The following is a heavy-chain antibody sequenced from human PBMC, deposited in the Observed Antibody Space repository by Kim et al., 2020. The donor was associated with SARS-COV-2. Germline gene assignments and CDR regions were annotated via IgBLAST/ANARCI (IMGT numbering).Heavy chain of an antibody. J-gene: IGHJ4*02. CDR3: TSDRGEDYYDSSGYDY. Sequence: GGSLRLSCAASGFTFSSYSMNWVRQAPGKGLEWVSSISSSSSYIYYADSVKGRFTISRDNAKNSLYLQMNSLRAEDTAVYYCTSDRGEDYYDSSGYDYWGQGTLVTVSS. V-gene: IGHV3-21*01. CDR2: ISSSSSYI. D-gene: IGHD3-22*01. CDR1: GFTFSSYS.